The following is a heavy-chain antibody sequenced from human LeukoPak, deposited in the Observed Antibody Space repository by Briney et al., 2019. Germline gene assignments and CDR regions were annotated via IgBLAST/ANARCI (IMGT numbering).Heavy chain of an antibody. CDR3: ARGDVTIFGVVTYYFDY. V-gene: IGHV4-34*01. J-gene: IGHJ4*02. CDR2: INHSGST. D-gene: IGHD3-3*01. Sequence: PSETLSLTCAVYGGSFSGYYWSWIRQPPGKGQEWIGEINHSGSTNYNPSLKSRVTISVDTSKNQFSLKLSSVTAADTAVYYCARGDVTIFGVVTYYFDYWGQGTLVTVSS. CDR1: GGSFSGYY.